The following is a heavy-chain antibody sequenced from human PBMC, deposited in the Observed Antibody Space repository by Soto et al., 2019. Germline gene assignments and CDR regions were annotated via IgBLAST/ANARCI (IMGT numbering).Heavy chain of an antibody. CDR1: GGAISSGGYY. CDR3: AGGRYCSSTNCYTPSYNWFDT. J-gene: IGHJ5*02. Sequence: QVQLQESGPGLMKPSQTLSLTCTVSGGAISSGGYYWTWIRQRPGKGLEWIGFIYYSGSTYYNPSLKSRVTMSVDTSKCQFSLRLSSVTAADTAVYYCAGGRYCSSTNCYTPSYNWFDTWGQGTLVTVSS. D-gene: IGHD2-2*02. V-gene: IGHV4-31*03. CDR2: IYYSGST.